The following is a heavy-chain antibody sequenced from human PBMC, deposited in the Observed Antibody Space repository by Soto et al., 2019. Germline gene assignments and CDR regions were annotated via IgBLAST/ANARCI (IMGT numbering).Heavy chain of an antibody. D-gene: IGHD2-21*02. CDR1: GDTFTDYY. CDR3: ARGGHVVVVTAALDY. Sequence: QVQLVQSGAEVKKPGASVKVSCKASGDTFTDYYIHWVRQAPGQGLEWMGTVNPSGGHTTYAQHFLGRMTITRDTSTSTLYMELTRLTSEDTDVYYCARGGHVVVVTAALDYWGQGTLVTVSS. V-gene: IGHV1-46*01. J-gene: IGHJ4*02. CDR2: VNPSGGHT.